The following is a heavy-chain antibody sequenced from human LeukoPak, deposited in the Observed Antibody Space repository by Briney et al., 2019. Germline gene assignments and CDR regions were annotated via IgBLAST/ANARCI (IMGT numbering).Heavy chain of an antibody. CDR3: VSFSSGATKYYYGMDV. J-gene: IGHJ6*02. CDR2: ISAYNGNT. D-gene: IGHD1-26*01. CDR1: GYTFTSYG. V-gene: IGHV1-18*01. Sequence: ASVKVSCKASGYTFTSYGISWVRQAPGQGLEWMGWISAYNGNTNYAQKLQGRVTMTTDTSTSTAYMELRSLRSDDTAVYYCVSFSSGATKYYYGMDVWGQGTTVTVSS.